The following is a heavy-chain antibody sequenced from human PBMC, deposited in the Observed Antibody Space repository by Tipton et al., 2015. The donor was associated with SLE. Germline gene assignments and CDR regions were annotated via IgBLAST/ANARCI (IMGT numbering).Heavy chain of an antibody. J-gene: IGHJ4*02. CDR3: VTSPTGHLEFYY. CDR1: GGSFSVHY. V-gene: IGHV4-4*09. CDR2: IYTSGST. D-gene: IGHD1-1*01. Sequence: GLVKPSETLSLTCAVYGGSFSVHYWSWSWIRQPPGKGLEWIGFIYTSGSTDYNPSLKSRVTISVDTSKKQFSLKLSSVTAADTALYYCVTSPTGHLEFYYWGQGTLVTVSS.